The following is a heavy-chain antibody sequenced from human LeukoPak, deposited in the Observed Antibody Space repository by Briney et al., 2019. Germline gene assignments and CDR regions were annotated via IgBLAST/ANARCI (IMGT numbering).Heavy chain of an antibody. CDR2: IYTSGIT. Sequence: PSETLSLTCTVSGGSISSGSYYWSWIRQPAGKGLEWVGRIYTSGITNYNPSLKSRVTISVDTSKTQFSLKLSSVTAADTAVYYCAREGAGSGNHFDYWGQGTLVTVSS. D-gene: IGHD4-23*01. V-gene: IGHV4-61*02. J-gene: IGHJ4*02. CDR1: GGSISSGSYY. CDR3: AREGAGSGNHFDY.